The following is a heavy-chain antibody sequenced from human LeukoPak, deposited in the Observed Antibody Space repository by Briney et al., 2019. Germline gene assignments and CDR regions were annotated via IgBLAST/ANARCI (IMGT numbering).Heavy chain of an antibody. CDR1: GGSISSGGYY. V-gene: IGHV4-30-2*01. Sequence: SETLSLTCTVSGGSISSGGYYWSWIRQPPGKGLEWIGYIYHSGSTYYNPSLKSRVTISVDRSKNQFSLKLSSVTAADTAVYYCARESGYYDSSGPRLFQHWGQGTLVTVSS. CDR3: ARESGYYDSSGPRLFQH. J-gene: IGHJ1*01. CDR2: IYHSGST. D-gene: IGHD3-22*01.